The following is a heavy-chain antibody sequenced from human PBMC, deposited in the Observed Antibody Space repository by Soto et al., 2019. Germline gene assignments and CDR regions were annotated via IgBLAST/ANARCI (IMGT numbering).Heavy chain of an antibody. D-gene: IGHD1-20*01. CDR2: ISGSGGST. V-gene: IGHV3-23*01. Sequence: GGSLRLSCAASGFTFSSYAMSWVRQAPGKGLEWVSAISGSGGSTYYADSVKGRFTISRDNSKNTLYLQMNSLRAEDTAVYYCAKDPLIITGNYYYYMDVWGKGTTVTVSS. J-gene: IGHJ6*03. CDR3: AKDPLIITGNYYYYMDV. CDR1: GFTFSSYA.